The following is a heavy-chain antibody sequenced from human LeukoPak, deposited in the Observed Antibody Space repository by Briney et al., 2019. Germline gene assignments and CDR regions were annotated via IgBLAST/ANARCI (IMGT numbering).Heavy chain of an antibody. CDR1: GGTFSSYA. D-gene: IGHD3-22*01. V-gene: IGHV1-69*05. CDR2: IIPIFGTA. J-gene: IGHJ4*02. Sequence: ASVKVSCKASGGTFSSYAISWVRQAPGQGLEWMGRIIPIFGTANYAQKFHGRVTITTDESTSTAYMELSSLRSEDTAVYYCARGPYYYDSSGYYPYFDYWGQGTLVTVSS. CDR3: ARGPYYYDSSGYYPYFDY.